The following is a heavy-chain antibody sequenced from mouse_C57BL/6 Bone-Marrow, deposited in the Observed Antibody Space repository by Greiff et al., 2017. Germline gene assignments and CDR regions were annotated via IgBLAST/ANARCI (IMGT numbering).Heavy chain of an antibody. V-gene: IGHV1-72*01. J-gene: IGHJ4*01. CDR1: GYTFTSYW. Sequence: QVQLQQPGAELVKPGASVKLSCKASGYTFTSYWMHWVKQRPGRGLEWIGRIDPNSGGTKYNAKFQSKATLTVDKPSSTATMQLSGLTSEYSAVYYCAILFYGPAMDYWGQGTSVTVSS. CDR2: IDPNSGGT. CDR3: AILFYGPAMDY. D-gene: IGHD1-1*01.